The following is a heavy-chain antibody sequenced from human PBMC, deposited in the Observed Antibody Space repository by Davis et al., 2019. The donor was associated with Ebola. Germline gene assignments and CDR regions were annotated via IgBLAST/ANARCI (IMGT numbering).Heavy chain of an antibody. V-gene: IGHV5-10-1*01. CDR1: GYSFTSYW. D-gene: IGHD3-3*01. CDR3: ARQSQTTIFGVVIDYYYYGMDV. Sequence: GESLKISCKGSGYSFTSYWISWVRQMPGKGLEWMGRIDPSDSYTNYSPSFQGHVTISADKSISTAYLQWSSLKASDTAMYYCARQSQTTIFGVVIDYYYYGMDVWGQGTTVTVSS. J-gene: IGHJ6*02. CDR2: IDPSDSYT.